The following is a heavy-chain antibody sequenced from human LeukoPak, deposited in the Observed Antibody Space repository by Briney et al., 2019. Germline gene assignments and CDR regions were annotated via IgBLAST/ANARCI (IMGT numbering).Heavy chain of an antibody. CDR3: VRGGSGWYYFDY. J-gene: IGHJ4*02. CDR2: IGIAGDT. Sequence: GGSLRLSCAASGFTFTNYDVHWVRHVTGKGLEWVSAIGIAGDTYYPGSVRGRFTISRENAKNSLYLQMNSLRDGDTAVYYCVRGGSGWYYFDYWGQGTLVTVSS. CDR1: GFTFTNYD. V-gene: IGHV3-13*04. D-gene: IGHD6-19*01.